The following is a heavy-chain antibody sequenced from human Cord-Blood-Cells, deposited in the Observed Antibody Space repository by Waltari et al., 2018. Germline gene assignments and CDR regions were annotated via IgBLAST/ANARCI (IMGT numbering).Heavy chain of an antibody. CDR1: GYTFTSYA. Sequence: QVQLVQSGSELKKPGASVKVSCKASGYTFTSYAMNLVRQAPGQGLDWMGWINTTTGNPTYAQGFTGRFVFSLDTSVSTAYLQISSLKAEDTAVYYCASYMVRGVIMRTLAFQHWGQGTLVTVSS. CDR2: INTTTGNP. CDR3: ASYMVRGVIMRTLAFQH. V-gene: IGHV7-4-1*02. D-gene: IGHD3-10*01. J-gene: IGHJ1*01.